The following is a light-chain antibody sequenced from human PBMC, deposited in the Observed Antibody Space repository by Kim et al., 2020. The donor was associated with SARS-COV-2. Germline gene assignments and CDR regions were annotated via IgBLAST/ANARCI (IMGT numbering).Light chain of an antibody. CDR2: DAS. CDR3: QQYDKHPIT. Sequence: DIQMTQSPSSLSASVGDRVTITCQASQDISNYLKWYQQKPGKAPKLLIYDASKLETGVPSRFSGSGSGTDFTFTISSLQPEDIATYYCQQYDKHPITFGQGTRLEIK. V-gene: IGKV1-33*01. CDR1: QDISNY. J-gene: IGKJ5*01.